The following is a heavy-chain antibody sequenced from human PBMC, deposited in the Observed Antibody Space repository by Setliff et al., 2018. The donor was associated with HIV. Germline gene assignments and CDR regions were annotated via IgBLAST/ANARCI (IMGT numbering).Heavy chain of an antibody. V-gene: IGHV1-46*01. CDR1: GYTFTSYY. J-gene: IGHJ6*03. Sequence: ASVKVSCKASGYTFTSYYMHWVRQAPGQGLEWMGIINPSGGSTSYAQKFQGRFTFSRDNAKKSLHLQMNSLKLEDTAIYFCVKDASVSATNFYYFDVWGKGTTVTVSS. CDR3: VKDASVSATNFYYFDV. CDR2: INPSGGST. D-gene: IGHD2-15*01.